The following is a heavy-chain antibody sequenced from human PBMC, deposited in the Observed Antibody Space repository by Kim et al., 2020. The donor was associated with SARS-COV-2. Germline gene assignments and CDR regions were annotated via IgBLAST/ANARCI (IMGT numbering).Heavy chain of an antibody. D-gene: IGHD6-19*01. CDR2: IYHSGST. J-gene: IGHJ3*02. CDR3: ARVGSRQWLVSYPHDAFDI. CDR1: GSSISSGYY. Sequence: SETLSLTCTVSGSSISSGYYWGWIRQPPGKGLEWIGSIYHSGSTYYNPSLKSRVTISVDTSKNQFSLKLSSVTAADTAVYYCARVGSRQWLVSYPHDAFDIWGQGTMVTVSS. V-gene: IGHV4-38-2*02.